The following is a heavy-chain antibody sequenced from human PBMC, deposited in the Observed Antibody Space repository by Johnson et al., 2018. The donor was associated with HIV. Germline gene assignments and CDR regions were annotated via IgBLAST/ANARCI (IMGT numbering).Heavy chain of an antibody. V-gene: IGHV3-33*06. J-gene: IGHJ3*02. CDR1: GFTFSSYG. Sequence: QVQLVESGGGVVQPGRSLRLSCAASGFTFSSYGMHWVRQAPGKGLEWVAVIWYDGSNKYYADSAKGRFTISRDNSKNTLYLQMNSLRAEDTAVHYCAKVRYYDRDAFDIWGPGTLVTVSP. CDR2: IWYDGSNK. D-gene: IGHD3-22*01. CDR3: AKVRYYDRDAFDI.